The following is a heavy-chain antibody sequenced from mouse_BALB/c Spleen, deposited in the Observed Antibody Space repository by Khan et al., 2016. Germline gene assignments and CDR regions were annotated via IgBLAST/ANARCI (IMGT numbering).Heavy chain of an antibody. V-gene: IGHV1-39*01. CDR1: GYSFTGYN. J-gene: IGHJ1*01. CDR2: IDPYYGGT. CDR3: ARGYGNYLNWYFDV. Sequence: LKESGPELEKPGASVKISCKASGYSFTGYNMNWVKQSNGKSLEWIGNIDPYYGGTSYNQKFKGKATLTVDKSSSTAYMQLKSLTSEDYTVYYCARGYGNYLNWYFDVWGAGTTVTVSS. D-gene: IGHD2-10*02.